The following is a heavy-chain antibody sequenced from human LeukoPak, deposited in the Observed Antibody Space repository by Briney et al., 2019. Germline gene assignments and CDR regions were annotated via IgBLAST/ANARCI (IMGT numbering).Heavy chain of an antibody. CDR1: GGSISSGSYY. J-gene: IGHJ4*02. V-gene: IGHV4-39*01. CDR2: IYYSGDS. Sequence: SETLSLTCTVSGGSISSGSYYWGWIRQTPGKGLEWIGSIYYSGDSYYNPSLKSRAAIFVDTSRDQFSLDLSYVTAADSALYYCVRHISANTGYFDSCGQGTLVNVSS. CDR3: VRHISANTGYFDS.